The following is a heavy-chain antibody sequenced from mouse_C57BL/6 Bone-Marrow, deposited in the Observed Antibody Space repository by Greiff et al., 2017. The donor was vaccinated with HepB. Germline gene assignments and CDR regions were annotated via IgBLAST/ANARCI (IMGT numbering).Heavy chain of an antibody. CDR3: ARPHYDYDVGAMEY. J-gene: IGHJ4*01. V-gene: IGHV5-12*01. D-gene: IGHD2-4*01. CDR2: ISNGGGST. Sequence: EVQVVESGGGLVQPGGSLKLSCAASGFTFSDYYMYWVRQTPEKRLEWVAYISNGGGSTYYPDTVKGRFTISRDNAKNTLYLQMSRLKSEDTAMYYCARPHYDYDVGAMEYWGQGTSVTVSS. CDR1: GFTFSDYY.